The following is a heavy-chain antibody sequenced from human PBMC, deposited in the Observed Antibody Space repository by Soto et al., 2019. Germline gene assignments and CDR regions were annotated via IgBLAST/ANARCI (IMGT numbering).Heavy chain of an antibody. CDR3: TKTYYLDS. CDR2: INIVGGNT. CDR1: GFTFSNYA. Sequence: VQLLESGGGLVQPGGSLRLSCAASGFTFSNYAMSWVRQAPGKALEWVSSINIVGGNTNYADSVRGRFTMSRDDSKNTLILQMNSLRAEDTAIYYCTKTYYLDSWGQGPLITVSS. V-gene: IGHV3-23*01. J-gene: IGHJ4*02.